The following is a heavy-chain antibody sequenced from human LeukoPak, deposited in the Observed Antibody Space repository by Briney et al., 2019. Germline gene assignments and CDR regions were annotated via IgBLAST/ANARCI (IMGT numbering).Heavy chain of an antibody. CDR3: STAEALVREKSFDH. J-gene: IGHJ4*02. D-gene: IGHD1-26*01. V-gene: IGHV3-15*01. CDR2: IKSNDEGGTT. Sequence: GGSLRLSCAAPGFTFSSYGMNWVRQAPGRGLEWVGRIKSNDEGGTTDYAAPVKGRFTISRDDSKDMLFMEMNSLKTDDTAVSSCSTAEALVREKSFDHWGQGNLVAVS. CDR1: GFTFSSYG.